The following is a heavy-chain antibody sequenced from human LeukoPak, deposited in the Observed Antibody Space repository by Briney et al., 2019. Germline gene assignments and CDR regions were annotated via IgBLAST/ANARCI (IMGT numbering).Heavy chain of an antibody. J-gene: IGHJ4*02. CDR2: ISGSGGST. D-gene: IGHD6-19*01. V-gene: IGHV3-23*01. CDR1: GFTFSSYG. Sequence: HPGGSLRLSCEASGFTFSSYGMSWVRQAPGKGLEWVSTISGSGGSTYYADSVKGRFTISRDNSKNTLYLQMNSLRAEDTAVYYCAKGYSSAYLIDYWGQGTLVTVSS. CDR3: AKGYSSAYLIDY.